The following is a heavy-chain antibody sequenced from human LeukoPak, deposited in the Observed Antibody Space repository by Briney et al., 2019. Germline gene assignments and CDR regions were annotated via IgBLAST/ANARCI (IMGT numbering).Heavy chain of an antibody. D-gene: IGHD3-22*01. V-gene: IGHV3-30*18. CDR1: EFTFSSYG. CDR3: AKDRLGALYYYDSSGYYRFDY. J-gene: IGHJ4*01. CDR2: ISYDGSNQ. Sequence: GRSLRLSCAASEFTFSSYGMHWVRQAPGKGLEWVAGISYDGSNQYYADTVKGRFTISRDNSKNTLYLQMNSLRAEDTAVYYCAKDRLGALYYYDSSGYYRFDYWGQGTLVTVSS.